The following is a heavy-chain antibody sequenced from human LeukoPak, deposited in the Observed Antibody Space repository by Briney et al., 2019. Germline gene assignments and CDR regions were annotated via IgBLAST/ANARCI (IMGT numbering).Heavy chain of an antibody. Sequence: ASVKVSCKASGYTFTAYYIHCVRQAPGQGLEWMGWINPNSGGTNYAQRFQGRVTMTRDTSITTAYMELSRLRSDDTAVYYCASPWGRWFGELIWYFDLWGRGTLVTVSS. CDR2: INPNSGGT. CDR1: GYTFTAYY. D-gene: IGHD3-10*01. CDR3: ASPWGRWFGELIWYFDL. J-gene: IGHJ2*01. V-gene: IGHV1-2*02.